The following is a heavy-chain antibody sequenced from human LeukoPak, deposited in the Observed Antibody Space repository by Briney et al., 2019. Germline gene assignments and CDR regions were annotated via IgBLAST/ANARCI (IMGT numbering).Heavy chain of an antibody. D-gene: IGHD6-19*01. CDR2: ISSSGSST. J-gene: IGHJ1*01. CDR3: AKQYSSDWNGVAEYFQH. V-gene: IGHV3-23*01. Sequence: GSLRLSCAASGFTFSSFGMSWVRQAPGKGLEWVSGISSSGSSTYYADSVKGRFTISRDNSKNTLYLQMNSLRTEDTAVYYCAKQYSSDWNGVAEYFQHWGQGTLVTVSS. CDR1: GFTFSSFG.